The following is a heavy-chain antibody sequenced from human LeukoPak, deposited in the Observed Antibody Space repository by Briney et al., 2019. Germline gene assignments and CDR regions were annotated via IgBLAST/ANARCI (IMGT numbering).Heavy chain of an antibody. Sequence: GRSLRLSCAASGFTFSSYAMSWVRQAAGKGLEWVSAISGCGGSTYYADSVKGRFTISRDNSKNTLYLQMNSLRAEDTAVYYCAKSTLIVVVPAANLDIWGQGTMVTVSS. CDR3: AKSTLIVVVPAANLDI. CDR1: GFTFSSYA. V-gene: IGHV3-23*01. J-gene: IGHJ3*02. D-gene: IGHD2-2*01. CDR2: ISGCGGST.